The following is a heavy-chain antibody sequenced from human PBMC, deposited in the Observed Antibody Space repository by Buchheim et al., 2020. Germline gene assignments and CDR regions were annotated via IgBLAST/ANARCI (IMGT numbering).Heavy chain of an antibody. Sequence: EVHLIDSGGGLVQPGGSLRLSCVASGFTFNDYWMSWVRQAPGKGLEWVANIKQDGSEKYYVDSVKGRFTISRDNAKNSLYLQMNSLRAEDTAVYYCARAGHDSSGWYGEFDYWGQGTL. CDR2: IKQDGSEK. V-gene: IGHV3-7*01. J-gene: IGHJ4*02. CDR3: ARAGHDSSGWYGEFDY. D-gene: IGHD6-19*01. CDR1: GFTFNDYW.